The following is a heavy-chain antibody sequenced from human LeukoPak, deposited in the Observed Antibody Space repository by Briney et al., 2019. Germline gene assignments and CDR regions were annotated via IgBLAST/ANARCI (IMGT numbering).Heavy chain of an antibody. J-gene: IGHJ4*02. D-gene: IGHD3-22*01. V-gene: IGHV1-69*05. Sequence: ASVKVSCKASRGTFSSYGISWARQAPGQGLEWMGGVIAIFGRVKYGQKFQGRATITTDESTSTAYMELSSLTSEDTGVYYCARGELGDSSGFSFFDYWGQGTLVTVSS. CDR2: VIAIFGRV. CDR3: ARGELGDSSGFSFFDY. CDR1: RGTFSSYG.